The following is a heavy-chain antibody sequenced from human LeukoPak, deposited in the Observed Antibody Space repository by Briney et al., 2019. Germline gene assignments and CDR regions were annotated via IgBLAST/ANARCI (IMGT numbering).Heavy chain of an antibody. Sequence: GGSLRLSCAASGFTFSRYSMNWVRQAPGKGLGWVALVSYDGGNKYYADSVKGRFTISRDNSKNTLYLQMNSLRAEDTAVYYCAKDRYCSSISCHSFDYWGQGTLVTVSS. J-gene: IGHJ4*02. V-gene: IGHV3-30*18. D-gene: IGHD2-2*01. CDR2: VSYDGGNK. CDR3: AKDRYCSSISCHSFDY. CDR1: GFTFSRYS.